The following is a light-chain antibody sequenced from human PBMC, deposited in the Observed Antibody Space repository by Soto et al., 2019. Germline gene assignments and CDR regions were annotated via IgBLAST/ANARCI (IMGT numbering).Light chain of an antibody. CDR3: AAWDGSLSGVV. CDR1: SSNIESNY. J-gene: IGLJ2*01. V-gene: IGLV1-47*01. CDR2: RNN. Sequence: QAVVTQPPSASGTPGQRVTISCSGSSSNIESNYVYWYQQLPGTAPKLLIYRNNQRPSGVPDRFSGSKSGTSASLAISGLRSEDEADYYCAAWDGSLSGVVFGGGTKLTVL.